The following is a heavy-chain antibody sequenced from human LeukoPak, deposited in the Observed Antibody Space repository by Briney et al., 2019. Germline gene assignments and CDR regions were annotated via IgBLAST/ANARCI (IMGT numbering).Heavy chain of an antibody. CDR2: IKQDGSEK. V-gene: IGHV3-7*01. J-gene: IGHJ6*03. CDR1: GFTFSSYA. CDR3: ARAGRKSRGVDLVRKKETGYYYYMDV. Sequence: PGGSLRLSCAASGFTFSSYAMSWVRQAPGKGLEWVANIKQDGSEKYYVDSVKGRFTISRDNAKSSLYLQMNSLRAEDTAVYYCARAGRKSRGVDLVRKKETGYYYYMDVWGKGTTVTVSS. D-gene: IGHD3-10*02.